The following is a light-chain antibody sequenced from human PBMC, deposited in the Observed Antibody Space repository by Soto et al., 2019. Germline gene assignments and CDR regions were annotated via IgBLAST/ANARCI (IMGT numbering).Light chain of an antibody. Sequence: DIVMTQSPDSLAVSLGERATINCKFSQSVLYSSNNKNYLAWYQQKPGQPPKLLIYWASTRKSGVPDRFSGSGSGTDFTLTINSLQAEDVAVYYCQQSYTTPPTFGPGTKVDIK. CDR3: QQSYTTPPT. CDR2: WAS. V-gene: IGKV4-1*01. CDR1: QSVLYSSNNKNY. J-gene: IGKJ3*01.